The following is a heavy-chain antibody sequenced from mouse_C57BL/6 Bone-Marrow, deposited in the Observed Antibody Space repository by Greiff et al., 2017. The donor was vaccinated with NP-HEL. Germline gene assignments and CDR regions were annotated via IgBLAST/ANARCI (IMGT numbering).Heavy chain of an antibody. V-gene: IGHV5-6*02. Sequence: DVKLVESGGDLVKPGGSLKLSCAASGFTFSSYGMSWVRQTPDKRLEWVATISSGGSYTYYPDSVKGRFTISRDNAKNTLYLQMSSLKSEDTAMYYCARQGGLGPRYFDYWGQGTTLTVSS. CDR1: GFTFSSYG. CDR3: ARQGGLGPRYFDY. D-gene: IGHD4-1*01. CDR2: ISSGGSYT. J-gene: IGHJ2*01.